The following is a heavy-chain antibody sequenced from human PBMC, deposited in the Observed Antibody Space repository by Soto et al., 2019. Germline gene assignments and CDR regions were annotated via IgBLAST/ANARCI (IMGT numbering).Heavy chain of an antibody. J-gene: IGHJ1*01. Sequence: QVQLVESGGGVVQPGRSLRLSCAASGFTSSSYAMHWVRQAPGNGLEWVAVISYDGSNKYYADSVKGRFTISRDNSKNTLYLQMNSLRAEAMAVYYCARDGGYSSGWPHWGQGTLVTVSS. CDR2: ISYDGSNK. V-gene: IGHV3-30-3*01. D-gene: IGHD6-19*01. CDR3: ARDGGYSSGWPH. CDR1: GFTSSSYA.